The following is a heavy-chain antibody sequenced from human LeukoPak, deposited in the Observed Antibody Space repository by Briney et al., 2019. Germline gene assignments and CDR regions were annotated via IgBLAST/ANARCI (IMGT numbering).Heavy chain of an antibody. D-gene: IGHD1-26*01. V-gene: IGHV3-23*01. CDR3: AKSRGESRGASNY. J-gene: IGHJ4*02. CDR2: ISGSGDTT. CDR1: GFTFSSYA. Sequence: GGSLRLSCAASGFTFSSYAMNWVRQAPGKGLEWVSFISGSGDTTYYADSVKGRFTISRDNSKNTLYLQMNSLRAEDTAVYYCAKSRGESRGASNYWGQGTLVPVSS.